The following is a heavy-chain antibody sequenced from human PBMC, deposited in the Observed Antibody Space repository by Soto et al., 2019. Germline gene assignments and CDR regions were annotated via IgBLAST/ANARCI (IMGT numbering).Heavy chain of an antibody. CDR2: AYYRSKWYN. Sequence: SQTLSITCAISGYSVSSNNAGWNWIRQSPSRGLEWLGRAYYRSKWYNDSALSVKSRITVSPDTSKNQFSLHLSSVTPEDTAVYYCARERYNGLYQYYGMDVWGQGTTVNVSS. V-gene: IGHV6-1*01. CDR3: ARERYNGLYQYYGMDV. D-gene: IGHD1-20*01. J-gene: IGHJ6*02. CDR1: GYSVSSNNAG.